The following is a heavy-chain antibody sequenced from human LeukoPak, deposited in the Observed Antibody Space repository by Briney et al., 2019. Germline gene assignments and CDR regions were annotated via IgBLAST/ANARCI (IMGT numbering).Heavy chain of an antibody. J-gene: IGHJ6*02. CDR2: INPSGGST. CDR3: ARDLRDKGSYDFWSGYYTYYYYGMDV. Sequence: ASVKVSCTASGYTFTSYYMHWVRQAPGQGLEWMGIINPSGGSTSYAQKFQGRVTMTRDTSTSTVYMELSSLRSEDTAVYYCARDLRDKGSYDFWSGYYTYYYYGMDVWGQGTTVTVSS. D-gene: IGHD3-3*01. V-gene: IGHV1-46*01. CDR1: GYTFTSYY.